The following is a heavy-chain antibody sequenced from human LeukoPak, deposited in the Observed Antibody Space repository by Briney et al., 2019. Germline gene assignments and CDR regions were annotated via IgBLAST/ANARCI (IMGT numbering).Heavy chain of an antibody. CDR3: ARGPSGYHNT. D-gene: IGHD5-12*01. CDR1: GFTFTSYS. Sequence: PGGSLRLSCAASGFTFTSYSMSWVRQAPGKGLEWVSVISADGGDTFYADSVKGRFTISRDNSKNTLYLQMNSLRAEDTAVYYCARGPSGYHNTGGQGTLVTVSS. V-gene: IGHV3-23*01. CDR2: ISADGGDT. J-gene: IGHJ4*02.